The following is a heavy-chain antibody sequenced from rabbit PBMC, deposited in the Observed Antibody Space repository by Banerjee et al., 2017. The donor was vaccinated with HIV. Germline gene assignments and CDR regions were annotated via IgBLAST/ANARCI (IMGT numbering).Heavy chain of an antibody. CDR1: GFSFSSTYY. CDR2: IGAGSSSTT. D-gene: IGHD7-1*01. CDR3: ARTGTTNSGL. Sequence: QEQLKETGGGLVQPGGSLTLSCKASGFSFSSTYYMCWVRQAPGKGLEWIACIGAGSSSTTYYASWAKGRFTISKTSSTTVTLQMTSLTAADTATYFCARTGTTNSGLWGQGTLVTVS. J-gene: IGHJ4*01. V-gene: IGHV1S45*01.